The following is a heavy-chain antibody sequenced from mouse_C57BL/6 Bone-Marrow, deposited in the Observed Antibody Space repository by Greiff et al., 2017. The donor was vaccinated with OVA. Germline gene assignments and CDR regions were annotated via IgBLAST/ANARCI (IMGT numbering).Heavy chain of an antibody. J-gene: IGHJ2*01. CDR3: ARERRDYYGSSYYFDY. CDR2: ISDGGSYT. V-gene: IGHV5-4*01. CDR1: GFTFSSYA. Sequence: EVQLVESGGGLVKPGGSLKLSCAASGFTFSSYAMSWVRQTPEKRLEWVATISDGGSYTYYPDNVKGRFTISRDNAKNNLYLQMSHLKSEDTAMYYGARERRDYYGSSYYFDYWGQGTTLTVSS. D-gene: IGHD1-1*01.